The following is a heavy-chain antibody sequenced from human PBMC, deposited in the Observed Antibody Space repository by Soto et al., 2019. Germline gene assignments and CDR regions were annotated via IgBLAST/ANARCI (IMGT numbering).Heavy chain of an antibody. V-gene: IGHV4-34*01. D-gene: IGHD6-13*01. CDR1: GGSFSGYY. J-gene: IGHJ6*03. CDR3: ARKGIAAAGGDYYYYMDV. Sequence: SETLSLTCAVYGGSFSGYYWSWIRQPPGKGLEWIGEINHSGSTNYNPSLKSRVTISVDTSKNQFSLKLSSVTAADTAVYYCARKGIAAAGGDYYYYMDVWGQGTKVPVSS. CDR2: INHSGST.